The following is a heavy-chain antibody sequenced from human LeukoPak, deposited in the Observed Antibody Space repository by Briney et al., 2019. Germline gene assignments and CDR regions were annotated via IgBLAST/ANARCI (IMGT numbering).Heavy chain of an antibody. Sequence: ASVKVSCKASGYTFTSYAMNWVRQAPGQGLEWMGWINTNTGNPTYAQGFTGRFVFSLDTSVSTAYLQISSLKAEDTAVYYCARAGTTVTTFWFDPWGQGTLVTVSS. CDR1: GYTFTSYA. J-gene: IGHJ5*02. CDR3: ARAGTTVTTFWFDP. D-gene: IGHD4-17*01. CDR2: INTNTGNP. V-gene: IGHV7-4-1*02.